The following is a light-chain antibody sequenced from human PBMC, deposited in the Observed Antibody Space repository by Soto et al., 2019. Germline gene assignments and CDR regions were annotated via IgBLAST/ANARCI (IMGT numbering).Light chain of an antibody. V-gene: IGKV3D-20*02. CDR2: GAS. CDR3: LQRSNWPLT. CDR1: QSVSSSY. J-gene: IGKJ4*01. Sequence: EIVLTQSPCTLSLSPGXAPSLSCRASQSVSSSYLAWYQQKPGQAPRLLIYGASSRATGIPARFSGSGSGTDFTLTISSLEPEDFAVYFCLQRSNWPLTFGGGTKVDIK.